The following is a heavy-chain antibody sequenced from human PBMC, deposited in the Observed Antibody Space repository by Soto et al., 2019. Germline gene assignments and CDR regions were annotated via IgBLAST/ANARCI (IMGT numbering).Heavy chain of an antibody. V-gene: IGHV3-33*01. CDR1: GFPFSKYG. J-gene: IGHJ4*02. D-gene: IGHD3-10*01. CDR3: ARLVGSGGDSIEH. Sequence: QVQLVESGGGVVQPGRSLRLSCAASGFPFSKYGMHWVRQAPGKGLEWVAIIWYDGSKKYYGDSVKGRFTISRDNSKDTLFLQMNSLRADDTAMYYCARLVGSGGDSIEHWGQGTLVTVPS. CDR2: IWYDGSKK.